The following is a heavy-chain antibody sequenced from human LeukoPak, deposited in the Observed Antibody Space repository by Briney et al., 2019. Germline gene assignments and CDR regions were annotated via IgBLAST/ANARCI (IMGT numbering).Heavy chain of an antibody. D-gene: IGHD2-15*01. CDR3: AKATCSGASCFSNSRDAFDI. CDR1: GNIFRDFG. Sequence: GGSLRLSCAASGNIFRDFGMHWVREARGKALEGMAVIWYDGSNKYYADSVKGRFTISRDNSQTTMYLQMNSLRVEDTAVYYCAKATCSGASCFSNSRDAFDIWGQGTMVTVSS. V-gene: IGHV3-33*06. CDR2: IWYDGSNK. J-gene: IGHJ3*02.